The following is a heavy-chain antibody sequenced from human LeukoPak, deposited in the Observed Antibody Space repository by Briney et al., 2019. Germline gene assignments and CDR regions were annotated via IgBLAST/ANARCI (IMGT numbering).Heavy chain of an antibody. D-gene: IGHD3-22*01. Sequence: GGSLRSSCVAFGFSFSTSWMSWVRQAPGKGLEWVANIKLDGSETYYVDCVKGRFPSSRDNAKNSLYLQMNSLRAEDTAVYYCTRGPRYYYDSSGYSYFDYWGQGTLVTVSS. V-gene: IGHV3-7*01. CDR1: GFSFSTSW. CDR3: TRGPRYYYDSSGYSYFDY. CDR2: IKLDGSET. J-gene: IGHJ4*02.